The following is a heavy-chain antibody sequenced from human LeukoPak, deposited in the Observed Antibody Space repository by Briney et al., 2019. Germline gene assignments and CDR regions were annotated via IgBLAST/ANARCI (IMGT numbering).Heavy chain of an antibody. Sequence: ASVKLSCKVSGYTLTELSMHWVRHAPAKGHEWMGGFDPEDGETIYAQKFQGRVTMTEDTSTDTAYMELSSLRSEDTAVYYCANMVRGVIIRGYFDYWGQGTLVTVSS. D-gene: IGHD3-10*01. V-gene: IGHV1-24*01. CDR2: FDPEDGET. J-gene: IGHJ4*02. CDR1: GYTLTELS. CDR3: ANMVRGVIIRGYFDY.